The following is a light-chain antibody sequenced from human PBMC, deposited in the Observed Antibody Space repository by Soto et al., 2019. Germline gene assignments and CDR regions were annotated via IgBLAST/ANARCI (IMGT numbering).Light chain of an antibody. Sequence: EIVLPQSPPPLSLSPGERATFSCRSLQSVSTYLAWYQQKPGQAPRLIPYDTSNTATGIPATFSGSGSGTGFTLTISSLEPEDFAVDYCQQRSDWPSLTFGGGTQVE. CDR3: QQRSDWPSLT. CDR1: QSVSTY. J-gene: IGKJ4*01. V-gene: IGKV3-11*01. CDR2: DTS.